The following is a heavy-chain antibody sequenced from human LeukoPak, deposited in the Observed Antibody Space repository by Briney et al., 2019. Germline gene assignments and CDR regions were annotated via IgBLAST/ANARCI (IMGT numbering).Heavy chain of an antibody. CDR1: GGSISRGSYY. V-gene: IGHV4-61*02. CDR2: IYNSGST. D-gene: IGHD3-10*01. Sequence: SETLSLTCVVSGGSISRGSYYWNWIRQPAGKGLEWMGRIYNSGSTNYNPSLKSRVTISADMSRNQLSLQLASVTAADTAMYYCARQTFGALYFDSWGQGALVIVSS. CDR3: ARQTFGALYFDS. J-gene: IGHJ4*02.